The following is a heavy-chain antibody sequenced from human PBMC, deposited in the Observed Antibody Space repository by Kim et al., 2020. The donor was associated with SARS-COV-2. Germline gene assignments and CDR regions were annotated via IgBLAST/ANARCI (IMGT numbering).Heavy chain of an antibody. CDR2: IYYSGTT. J-gene: IGHJ4*02. D-gene: IGHD6-13*01. CDR1: GDSISSSSYY. V-gene: IGHV4-39*01. Sequence: SETLSLTCTVSGDSISSSSYYWGWIRQPPGKGLEWIGSIYYSGTTYYSPSLKSRVTVSVDTSKNQFSLKLSSVTAADTAGYYCARHPGDSWSGDYRGQGT. CDR3: ARHPGDSWSGDY.